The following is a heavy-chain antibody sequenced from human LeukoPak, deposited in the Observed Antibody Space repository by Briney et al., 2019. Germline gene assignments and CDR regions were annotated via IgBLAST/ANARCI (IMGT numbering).Heavy chain of an antibody. J-gene: IGHJ4*02. D-gene: IGHD3-16*01. CDR1: GGSISSDRFY. CDR3: ARVPDWTYVPDY. CDR2: IRSSNT. Sequence: SETLSLTCTVSGGSISSDRFYWTWVRQPAGKGLEWIGRIRSSNTNYNPSLKSRVSISLDTSTNQFSLKLSSLTAADTAVYYCARVPDWTYVPDYWGQGTLVTVSS. V-gene: IGHV4-61*02.